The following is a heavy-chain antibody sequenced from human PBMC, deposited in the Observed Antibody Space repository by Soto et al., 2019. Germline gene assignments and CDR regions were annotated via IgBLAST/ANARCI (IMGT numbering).Heavy chain of an antibody. CDR2: VYHSGAT. D-gene: IGHD3-3*01. Sequence: KPSETLSLTCAVSGGSINTSDYTWSWIRQPPGRGLEWIGSVYHSGATHYMPSLKNRLTMSLDKSKNQFSLDLTSVTAADTAVYYCVRERTIFGVAPGGGVDVWGQGTTVTVSS. CDR1: GGSINTSDYT. CDR3: VRERTIFGVAPGGGVDV. J-gene: IGHJ6*02. V-gene: IGHV4-30-2*01.